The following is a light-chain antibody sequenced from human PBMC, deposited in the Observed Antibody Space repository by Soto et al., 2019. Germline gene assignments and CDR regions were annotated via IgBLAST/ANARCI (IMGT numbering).Light chain of an antibody. Sequence: DIQMTQSPSTLSASIGDRVTITCRASQRISSWLAWYQQKPGKAPKLLIYDASNLESGVPSRFSGSGSGTEFTLTVSSLQPDDFATYYCQQYSDYSWTFGQGTKV. CDR1: QRISSW. CDR2: DAS. V-gene: IGKV1-5*01. J-gene: IGKJ1*01. CDR3: QQYSDYSWT.